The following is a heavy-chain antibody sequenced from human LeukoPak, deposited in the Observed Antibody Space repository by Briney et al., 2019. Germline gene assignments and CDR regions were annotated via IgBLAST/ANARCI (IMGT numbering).Heavy chain of an antibody. V-gene: IGHV4-34*01. CDR2: TNHNGDT. D-gene: IGHD2-2*01. CDR1: GFTFSDYY. J-gene: IGHJ4*02. CDR3: ARRPTRYEYQPLQLHQMYYLDY. Sequence: PGGSLRLSCAASGFTFSDYYMSWIRQPPGKGLEWIGETNHNGDTNYNPSLKSRVTISVDTSKNQFSLKLSSVTAADTAVYYCARRPTRYEYQPLQLHQMYYLDYWGQGTLVTVSS.